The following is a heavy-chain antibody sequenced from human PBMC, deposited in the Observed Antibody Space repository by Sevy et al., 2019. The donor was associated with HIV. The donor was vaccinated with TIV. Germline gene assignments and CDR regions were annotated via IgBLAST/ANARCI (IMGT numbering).Heavy chain of an antibody. Sequence: SETLSLTCTVSGGSISSSSYYLGWIRQPPGKGLECIGSIYYSGSTYYNPSLKSRVTISVDTSKNQFSLKLSSVTAADTAVYYCARPRDFWSGHNDAFDIWGQGTMVTVSS. V-gene: IGHV4-39*01. CDR1: GGSISSSSYY. CDR2: IYYSGST. J-gene: IGHJ3*02. CDR3: ARPRDFWSGHNDAFDI. D-gene: IGHD3-3*01.